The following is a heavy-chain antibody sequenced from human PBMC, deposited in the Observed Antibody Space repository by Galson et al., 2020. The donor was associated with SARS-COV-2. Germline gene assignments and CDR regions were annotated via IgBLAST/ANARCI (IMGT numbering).Heavy chain of an antibody. CDR2: IYHSGST. D-gene: IGHD2-15*01. CDR1: GYSISSGYY. J-gene: IGHJ4*02. Sequence: SETLSLTCTVSGYSISSGYYWGWLRQPPGKGLEWIGSIYHSGSTYYNPSLKSRVTISVDTSNNQFPLKLSSVTAADTAVYYCARAGVVAAIHGVDYWGQGTLVTVSS. V-gene: IGHV4-38-2*02. CDR3: ARAGVVAAIHGVDY.